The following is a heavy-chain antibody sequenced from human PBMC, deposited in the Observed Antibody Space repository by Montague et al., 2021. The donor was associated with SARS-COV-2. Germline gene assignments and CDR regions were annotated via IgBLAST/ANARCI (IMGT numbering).Heavy chain of an antibody. Sequence: SETLSLTCTVSGGSISSYYWSWIRQPPGKGLEWIGYIYYSGSTNXNPSLKSRVTISVDTSKNQFSLKLSSVTAADTAVYYCATGTRMYGMDFWGQGTTVTVSS. J-gene: IGHJ6*02. CDR3: ATGTRMYGMDF. CDR2: IYYSGST. D-gene: IGHD3-10*01. CDR1: GGSISSYY. V-gene: IGHV4-59*01.